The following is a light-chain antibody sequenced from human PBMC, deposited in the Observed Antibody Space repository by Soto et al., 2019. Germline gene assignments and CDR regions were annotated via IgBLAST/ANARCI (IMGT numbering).Light chain of an antibody. J-gene: IGLJ2*01. CDR3: AAWDDSLNGTV. V-gene: IGLV1-36*01. CDR1: SSNIGNNA. Sequence: QSVLTQPPSVSEAPRQRVTISCSGSSSNIGNNAVNWYQQLPGKAPKLLIYYDDLLPSGVSDRFSGSKSGTSASLAISGLQSEEEADYYCAAWDDSLNGTVFGGGTKVTVL. CDR2: YDD.